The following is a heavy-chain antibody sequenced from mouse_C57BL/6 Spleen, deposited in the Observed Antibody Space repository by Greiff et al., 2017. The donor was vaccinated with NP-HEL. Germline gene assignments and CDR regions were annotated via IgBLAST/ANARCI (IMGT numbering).Heavy chain of an antibody. CDR2: ISDGGSYT. V-gene: IGHV5-4*01. Sequence: VHLVESGGGLVKPGGSLKLSCAASGFTFSSYAMSWVRQTPEKRLEWVATISDGGSYTYYPDNVKGRFTISRDNAKNNLYLQMSHLKSEDTAMYYCARAYYGSSYGYFDVWGTGTTVTVSS. CDR1: GFTFSSYA. CDR3: ARAYYGSSYGYFDV. D-gene: IGHD1-1*01. J-gene: IGHJ1*03.